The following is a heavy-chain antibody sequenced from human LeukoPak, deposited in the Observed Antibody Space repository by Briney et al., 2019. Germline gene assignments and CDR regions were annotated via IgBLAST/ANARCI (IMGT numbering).Heavy chain of an antibody. Sequence: GGSLRLSCAASGFTFSSYSMNWVRQAPGKGLEWVSSISSSSSYIYYADSVKGRFTISRDNAKNLLYLQMNSLRAEDTAVYYCARDLDGYNYGSDYWGQGTLVTVSS. CDR3: ARDLDGYNYGSDY. V-gene: IGHV3-21*01. CDR1: GFTFSSYS. J-gene: IGHJ4*02. D-gene: IGHD5-24*01. CDR2: ISSSSSYI.